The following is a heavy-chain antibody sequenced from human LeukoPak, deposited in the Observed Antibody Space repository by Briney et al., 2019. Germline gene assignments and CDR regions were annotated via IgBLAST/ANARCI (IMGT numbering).Heavy chain of an antibody. D-gene: IGHD3-22*01. CDR2: IYYSGST. V-gene: IGHV4-39*07. J-gene: IGHJ5*02. CDR3: AREKSSGYYGANWFDP. CDR1: GGSISSSSYY. Sequence: PSETLSLTCTVSGGSISSSSYYWGWIRQPPGKGLEWIGSIYYSGSTYYNPTLKSRVTISVDTSKNQFSLKLSSVTAADTAVYYCAREKSSGYYGANWFDPWGQGTLVTVSS.